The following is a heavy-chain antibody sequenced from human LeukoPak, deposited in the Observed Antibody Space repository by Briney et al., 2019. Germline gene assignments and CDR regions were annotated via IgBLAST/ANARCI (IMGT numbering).Heavy chain of an antibody. CDR1: GFTFDDYA. CDR2: ISWNSGSI. CDR3: AKDTAYSISEGNFDY. Sequence: GRSLRLSCAASGFTFDDYATHWVRQAPGKGLEWVSGISWNSGSIGYADSVKGRFTISRDNAKSSLYLQMNSLRAEDTALYYCAKDTAYSISEGNFDYWGQGTLVTVSS. V-gene: IGHV3-9*01. J-gene: IGHJ4*02. D-gene: IGHD6-13*01.